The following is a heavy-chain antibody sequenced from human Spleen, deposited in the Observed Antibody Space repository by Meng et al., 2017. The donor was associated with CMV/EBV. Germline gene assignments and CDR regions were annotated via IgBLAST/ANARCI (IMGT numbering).Heavy chain of an antibody. CDR1: GFTFSSFG. CDR2: IPYDGSNK. D-gene: IGHD2-2*02. V-gene: IGHV3-30*02. Sequence: GESLKISCAASGFTFSSFGMHWVRQAPGKGLEWVAFIPYDGSNKYYSDSVKGRFTISRDNSKNTLYLRMNSLRPEDTAVYYCAKEEHEYCSSLSCYTAFDYWGQGTLVTVSS. J-gene: IGHJ4*02. CDR3: AKEEHEYCSSLSCYTAFDY.